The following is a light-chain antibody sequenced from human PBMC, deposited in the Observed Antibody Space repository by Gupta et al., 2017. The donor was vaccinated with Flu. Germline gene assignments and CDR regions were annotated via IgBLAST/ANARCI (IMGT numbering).Light chain of an antibody. CDR3: SSYTDANTWV. V-gene: IGLV2-14*01. CDR1: HSDVGGYQF. CDR2: EVT. Sequence: QSALTQPASVSGSPGQSITISCSGTHSDVGGYQFVTWYQHHPGRAPKPLIYEVTKRPSEISDRFSGSKSGNTASLTISGLQPEDEADYFCSSYTDANTWVFGSGSRVTVL. J-gene: IGLJ1*01.